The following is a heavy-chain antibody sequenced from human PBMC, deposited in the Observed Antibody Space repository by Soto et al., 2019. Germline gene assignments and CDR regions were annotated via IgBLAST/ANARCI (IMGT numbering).Heavy chain of an antibody. D-gene: IGHD6-19*01. CDR3: AKDSGYYSSGWSDY. Sequence: GGSLRLSCAASGFTFSSYGMHWVRQAPGKGLEWVSAISGSGGSTYYADSVKGRFTISRDNSKNTLYLQMNSLRAEDTAVYYCAKDSGYYSSGWSDYWGQGTLVPSPQ. CDR1: GFTFSSYG. CDR2: ISGSGGST. V-gene: IGHV3-23*01. J-gene: IGHJ4*02.